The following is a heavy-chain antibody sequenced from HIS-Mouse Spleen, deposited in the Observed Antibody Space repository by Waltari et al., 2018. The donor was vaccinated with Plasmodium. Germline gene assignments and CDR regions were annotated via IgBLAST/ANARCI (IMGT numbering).Heavy chain of an antibody. V-gene: IGHV3-66*01. Sequence: EVQLVESGGGLVQPGGSLRLSCAASGFTVSSNYMSGVRQGPGEGVGWVPVIYSGGITYYADSVKGRFTISRDNSKNTLYLQMNSLRAEDTAVYYCARLGIPYVDTAMAVGYWGQGTLVTVSS. J-gene: IGHJ4*02. CDR3: ARLGIPYVDTAMAVGY. CDR1: GFTVSSNY. D-gene: IGHD5-18*01. CDR2: IYSGGIT.